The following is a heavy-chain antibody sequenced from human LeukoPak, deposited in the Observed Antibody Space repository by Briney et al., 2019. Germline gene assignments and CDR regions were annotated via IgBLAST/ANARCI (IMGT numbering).Heavy chain of an antibody. J-gene: IGHJ4*02. V-gene: IGHV1-2*02. CDR3: ARVVGGNYYGAETDDY. CDR2: INPNNGGT. CDR1: GYTFTTYG. D-gene: IGHD3-10*01. Sequence: ASVKVSCKASGYTFTTYGISWVRHAPGQGLEWMGWINPNNGGTKYAQKFQGRVTMTRDTSISTAYMELSRVRSDDTAVYYCARVVGGNYYGAETDDYWGQGTLVTVSS.